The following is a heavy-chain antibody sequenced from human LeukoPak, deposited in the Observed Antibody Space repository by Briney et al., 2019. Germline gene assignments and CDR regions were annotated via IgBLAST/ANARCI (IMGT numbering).Heavy chain of an antibody. CDR3: ARAESSFLGATMGAFDI. V-gene: IGHV4-34*01. J-gene: IGHJ3*02. CDR1: GGSFSGYY. D-gene: IGHD1-26*01. CDR2: INHSGST. Sequence: SETLSLTCAVYGGSFSGYYWSWIRQPPGKGLEWIGEINHSGSTNYNPSLKSRVTISVDTSKNQFSLKLSSVTAADTAVYYCARAESSFLGATMGAFDIWGQGTMVTVSS.